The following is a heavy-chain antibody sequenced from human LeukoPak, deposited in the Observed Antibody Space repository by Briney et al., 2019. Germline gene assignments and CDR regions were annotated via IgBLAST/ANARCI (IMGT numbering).Heavy chain of an antibody. CDR1: GFTFSSYS. V-gene: IGHV3-21*01. J-gene: IGHJ4*02. D-gene: IGHD3-22*01. Sequence: NPGGSLRLSCAASGFTFSSYSMNWVRQAPGKGLEWVSSISSSSSYIYYADSVKGRFTISRDNAKNSLYLQMNSLRAEDTAVYYCARNGATSGYVSWYYFDYWGQGTLVTVSS. CDR3: ARNGATSGYVSWYYFDY. CDR2: ISSSSSYI.